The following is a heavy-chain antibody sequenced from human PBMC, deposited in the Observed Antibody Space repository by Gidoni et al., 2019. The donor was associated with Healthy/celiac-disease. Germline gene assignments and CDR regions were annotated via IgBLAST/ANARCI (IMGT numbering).Heavy chain of an antibody. D-gene: IGHD2-15*01. J-gene: IGHJ4*02. CDR3: ARVVGKIVAHPNFDY. V-gene: IGHV4-34*01. CDR2: INHSGST. CDR1: GGSFSGYY. Sequence: QVQLQQWRAGLLKPSETLSLTCAVYGGSFSGYYWSWIRQPPGKGLEWIGEINHSGSTNYNPSLKSRVTISVDTSKNQFSLKLSSVTAADTAVYYCARVVGKIVAHPNFDYWGQGTLVTVSS.